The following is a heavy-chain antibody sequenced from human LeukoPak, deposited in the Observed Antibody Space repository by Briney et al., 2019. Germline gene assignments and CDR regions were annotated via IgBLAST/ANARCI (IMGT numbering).Heavy chain of an antibody. D-gene: IGHD6-13*01. Sequence: SETLSLTCAVSGGSVTDHYWSWIRQPPGEGLEWIAEIHHSGSIKYNPSLQSRVTISMDTSKNQFSLKLNSVTAADTAVYYCSSHVSGAAGGRWGPGNLVNISS. CDR1: GGSVTDHY. CDR3: SSHVSGAAGGR. J-gene: IGHJ4*02. CDR2: IHHSGSI. V-gene: IGHV4-34*01.